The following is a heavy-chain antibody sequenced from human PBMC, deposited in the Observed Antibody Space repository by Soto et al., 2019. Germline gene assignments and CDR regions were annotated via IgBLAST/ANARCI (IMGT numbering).Heavy chain of an antibody. J-gene: IGHJ4*02. Sequence: QVQLVQSGAEVKKPGSSVKVSCKASGGTFSSYSINWERQAPGQGLEWMGEIIPIFGTANYAQKFQGRVTITADESTSTAYMELSSLRSEDTAVYYCARDGGTHSGGIDYWGQGTLVTVSS. CDR2: IIPIFGTA. V-gene: IGHV1-69*01. CDR1: GGTFSSYS. CDR3: ARDGGTHSGGIDY. D-gene: IGHD1-26*01.